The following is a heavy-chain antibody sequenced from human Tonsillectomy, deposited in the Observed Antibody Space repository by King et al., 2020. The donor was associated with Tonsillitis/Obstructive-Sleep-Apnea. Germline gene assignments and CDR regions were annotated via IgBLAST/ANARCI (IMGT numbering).Heavy chain of an antibody. CDR2: ISYDGRNK. Sequence: VQLVESGGGVVQPGRSLRLSCAASGITFSSYAMHWVRQAPGKGLEWVAVISYDGRNKYYADSVKGRFTISRDNSKNTIYLQMNSLRGEDTAVYYCAREGEALDYWGQGTLVTVSS. D-gene: IGHD3-10*01. V-gene: IGHV3-30*01. J-gene: IGHJ4*02. CDR1: GITFSSYA. CDR3: AREGEALDY.